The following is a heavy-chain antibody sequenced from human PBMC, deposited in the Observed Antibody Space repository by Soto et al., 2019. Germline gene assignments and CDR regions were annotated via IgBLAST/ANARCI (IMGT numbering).Heavy chain of an antibody. CDR1: GYSFTDYH. D-gene: IGHD3-22*01. CDR2: INPKSGGT. CDR3: ARGGRYYYDSSGYSEDDAFDI. J-gene: IGHJ3*02. V-gene: IGHV1-2*04. Sequence: ASVKVSCKASGYSFTDYHIHWVRQAPGQGLEWLGRINPKSGGTSTARKFQGWVTMTTDTSISTASMELTRLTSDDTAVYYCARGGRYYYDSSGYSEDDAFDIWGKGTMVTVSS.